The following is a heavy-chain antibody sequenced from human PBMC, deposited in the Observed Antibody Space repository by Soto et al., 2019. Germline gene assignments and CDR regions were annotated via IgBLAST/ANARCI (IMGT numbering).Heavy chain of an antibody. CDR3: AHSSIFGVVIHPFDY. V-gene: IGHV4-34*01. Sequence: SETLSLTCAVYGGSFSGYYWSWIRQPPGKGLEWIGEINHSGSTNYNPSLKSRVTISVDTSKNQFSLKLGSVTAADTAVYYCAHSSIFGVVIHPFDYWGQGTLVTVSS. CDR1: GGSFSGYY. D-gene: IGHD3-3*01. J-gene: IGHJ4*02. CDR2: INHSGST.